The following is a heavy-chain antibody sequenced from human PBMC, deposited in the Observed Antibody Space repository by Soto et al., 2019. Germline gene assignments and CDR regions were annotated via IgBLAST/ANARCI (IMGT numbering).Heavy chain of an antibody. CDR3: AKDGDYYDSSGYYPEYYFDY. D-gene: IGHD3-22*01. CDR2: ISGSGGST. Sequence: PGGSLRLSCAASGFTFSSYAMSWVRQAPGKGLEWVSAISGSGGSTYYADSVKGRFTISRDNSKNTLYLQMNSLRAEDTAVYYCAKDGDYYDSSGYYPEYYFDYWGQGTLVTVSS. V-gene: IGHV3-23*01. J-gene: IGHJ4*02. CDR1: GFTFSSYA.